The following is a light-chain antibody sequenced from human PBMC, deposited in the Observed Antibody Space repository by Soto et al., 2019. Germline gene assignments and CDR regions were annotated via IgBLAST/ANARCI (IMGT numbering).Light chain of an antibody. V-gene: IGLV1-40*01. CDR2: GNS. Sequence: QSVLTQPPSVSGAPGQRVTISCTGSSSNIGAGYDVHWYQQLPGTAPKLLIYGNSNRPSGVPDRFSGSKSGTSASLAITGLQAEDEADYYCQSHDSSLSGSVAVFGGGTKLTVL. J-gene: IGLJ2*01. CDR1: SSNIGAGYD. CDR3: QSHDSSLSGSVAV.